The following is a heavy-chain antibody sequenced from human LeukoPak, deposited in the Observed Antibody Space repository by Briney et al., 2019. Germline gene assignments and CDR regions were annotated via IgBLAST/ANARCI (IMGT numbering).Heavy chain of an antibody. Sequence: GGSLRLSCAASGFTFSSYSMNWVRQAPGKGLEWVSSISSSSSYIYYADSVKGRFTISRDNAKNSLYLQLNSLRAEDTAVYFCAREPIYGLNFDYWGQGTLVTVSS. J-gene: IGHJ4*02. CDR3: AREPIYGLNFDY. D-gene: IGHD2/OR15-2a*01. CDR1: GFTFSSYS. V-gene: IGHV3-21*01. CDR2: ISSSSSYI.